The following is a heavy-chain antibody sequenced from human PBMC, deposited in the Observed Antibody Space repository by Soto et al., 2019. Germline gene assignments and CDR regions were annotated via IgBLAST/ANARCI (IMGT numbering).Heavy chain of an antibody. CDR2: IYYSGST. CDR1: GGSISSYY. Sequence: PSETLSLTCTVSGGSISSYYWSWXRQPPGKGLEWIGYIYYSGSTNYNPSLKSRVTISVDTSKNQFSLKLSSVTAADTAVYYCASFGPDYDISGYFPPYFDYWGQGTLVTVSP. J-gene: IGHJ4*02. V-gene: IGHV4-59*01. CDR3: ASFGPDYDISGYFPPYFDY. D-gene: IGHD3-22*01.